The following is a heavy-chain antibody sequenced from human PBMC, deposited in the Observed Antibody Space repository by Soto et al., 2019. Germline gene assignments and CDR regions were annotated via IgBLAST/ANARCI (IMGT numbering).Heavy chain of an antibody. CDR2: IYSGGSS. Sequence: GGSLRLSCTTSGFTVSSSHMTWVRQAPGKGLEWVSVIYSGGSSYYAVSVQGRFTISRDNSKNTVYLQMNSLRGEDTAMDYCAILGPYGWESYSFRYNWFDPWAQGTQVTVPS. D-gene: IGHD3-10*01. J-gene: IGHJ5*02. V-gene: IGHV3-53*01. CDR1: GFTVSSSH. CDR3: AILGPYGWESYSFRYNWFDP.